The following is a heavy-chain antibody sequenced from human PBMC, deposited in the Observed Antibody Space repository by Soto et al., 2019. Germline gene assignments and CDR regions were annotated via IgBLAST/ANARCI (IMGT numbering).Heavy chain of an antibody. CDR1: GGTFSSYA. CDR3: ARSPGSSTSLEIYYYYYYGMDV. V-gene: IGHV1-69*06. CDR2: SLPISHTT. Sequence: QGQLVQSAADVKKPVSSVKVSFKASGGTFSSYAISWVRSAPGHALEWIGGSLPISHTTNYAQNFQGGCTITDDKNTRKAYMELSSVRSEDTAVYYCARSPGSSTSLEIYYYYYYGMDVWGQGTTVTVSS. J-gene: IGHJ6*02. D-gene: IGHD2-2*01.